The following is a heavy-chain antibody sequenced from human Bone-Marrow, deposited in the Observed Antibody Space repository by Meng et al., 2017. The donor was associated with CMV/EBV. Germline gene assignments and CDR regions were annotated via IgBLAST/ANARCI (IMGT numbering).Heavy chain of an antibody. V-gene: IGHV3-53*01. CDR3: AGDYDILTGYSY. CDR2: IYSGGST. D-gene: IGHD3-9*01. J-gene: IGHJ4*02. CDR1: GFTVSSNY. Sequence: VPMGEAGGGLIQPGGSLRLSCAASGFTVSSNYMSWVRQAPGKGLEWVSVIYSGGSTYYADSVKGRFTISRDNSKNTLYLQMNSLRAEDTAVYYCAGDYDILTGYSYWGQGTLVTVSS.